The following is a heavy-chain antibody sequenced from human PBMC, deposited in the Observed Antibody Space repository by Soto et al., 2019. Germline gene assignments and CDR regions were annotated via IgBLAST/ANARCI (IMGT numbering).Heavy chain of an antibody. CDR1: GDSISGGYY. CDR3: ARDRGSYGMDV. CDR2: VSPSGNT. V-gene: IGHV4-31*03. Sequence: QVQLQESGPGLVKPSQTLSLTCTVSGDSISGGYYWSWIRQHPGKGLEWIGYVSPSGNTYYNPSLNSRDSISIDTSKNHFSLEVSSVTAADTAVYYCARDRGSYGMDVWGQGTTVTVSS. J-gene: IGHJ6*02.